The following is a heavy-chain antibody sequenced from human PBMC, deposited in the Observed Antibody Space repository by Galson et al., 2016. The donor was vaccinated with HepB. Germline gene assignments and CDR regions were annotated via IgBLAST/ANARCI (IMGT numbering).Heavy chain of an antibody. J-gene: IGHJ4*02. CDR2: ISYSSSYM. CDR3: ARDRGGGAPKLVIFDY. V-gene: IGHV3-21*01. D-gene: IGHD3-16*01. Sequence: SLRLSCAASGFTFGSYSMHWVRRAPGKGLEWVSSISYSSSYMPYADAVKGRFTISRDNAKNSLYLQMNSLGAEDTAVYFCARDRGGGAPKLVIFDYWGQGTLVTVSS. CDR1: GFTFGSYS.